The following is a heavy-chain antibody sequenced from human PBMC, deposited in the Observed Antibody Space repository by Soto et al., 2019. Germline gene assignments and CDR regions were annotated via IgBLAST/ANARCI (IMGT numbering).Heavy chain of an antibody. CDR1: GFTFSNYE. D-gene: IGHD6-13*01. V-gene: IGHV3-64*01. J-gene: IGHJ6*03. CDR3: ARRGYGSRWPNVYMDV. CDR2: ISNNGAHT. Sequence: EAQLVESGGGLVQPGGSLRLSCAASGFTFSNYEMHWVRQAPGKGLEYVSGISNNGAHTDYAKSVQDRLTISKDNSENSLHLQMGSLRAEDMALYYCARRGYGSRWPNVYMDVWGKGTTVTVSS.